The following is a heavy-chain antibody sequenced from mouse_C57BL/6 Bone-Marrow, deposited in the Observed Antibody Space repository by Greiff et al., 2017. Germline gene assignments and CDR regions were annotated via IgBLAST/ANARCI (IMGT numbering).Heavy chain of an antibody. CDR2: IWWDVDT. Sequence: QFTLKESGPGILQPSQTLSLTCSFSGFSLSTFGMGVGWIRQPSGKGLEWLAHIWWDVDTYYNPALKSRLTISTDTSKNQVFLTIANVDTADTATYYCAITTVVATNWYFDVWGTGTTVTVSS. CDR1: GFSLSTFGMG. CDR3: AITTVVATNWYFDV. D-gene: IGHD1-1*01. J-gene: IGHJ1*03. V-gene: IGHV8-8*01.